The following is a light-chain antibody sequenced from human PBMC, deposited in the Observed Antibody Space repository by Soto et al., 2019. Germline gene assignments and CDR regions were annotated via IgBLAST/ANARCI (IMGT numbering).Light chain of an antibody. Sequence: EIVMTQSPATLSVSPGGRATLSCRASQSISDTLAWYQQKPGQAPRVLIYGASTRATGSPARFSGSGSGTEFTLTISSLQSEDFVVYFCQQYDIWPWTFGQGTKVDIK. CDR1: QSISDT. CDR2: GAS. J-gene: IGKJ1*01. CDR3: QQYDIWPWT. V-gene: IGKV3-15*01.